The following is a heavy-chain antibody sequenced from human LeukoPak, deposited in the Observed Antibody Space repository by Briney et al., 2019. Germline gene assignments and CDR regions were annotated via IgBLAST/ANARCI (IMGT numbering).Heavy chain of an antibody. V-gene: IGHV4-38-2*02. Sequence: SETLSLTCTVSGYSISSGYYWGWIRQPPGKGLEWIGSIYYSGSTYYNPSLKSRVTISVDTSKNQFSLKLSSVTAADTAVYYCAREHYDSSGYYNDYWGQGTLVTVSS. CDR2: IYYSGST. J-gene: IGHJ4*02. CDR3: AREHYDSSGYYNDY. CDR1: GYSISSGYY. D-gene: IGHD3-22*01.